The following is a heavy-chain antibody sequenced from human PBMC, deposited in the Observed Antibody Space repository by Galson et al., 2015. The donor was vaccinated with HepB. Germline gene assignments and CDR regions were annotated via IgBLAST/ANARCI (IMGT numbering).Heavy chain of an antibody. V-gene: IGHV1-18*01. D-gene: IGHD3-22*01. CDR3: ARDEGYYYDSSGYTPPFDY. CDR1: GYTFTSYG. J-gene: IGHJ4*02. CDR2: ISAYNGNT. Sequence: SVTVSCKASGYTFTSYGISWVRQAPGQGLEWMGWISAYNGNTNYAQKLQGRVTMTTDTSTSTAYMELRSLRSDDTAVYYCARDEGYYYDSSGYTPPFDYWGQGTLVTVSS.